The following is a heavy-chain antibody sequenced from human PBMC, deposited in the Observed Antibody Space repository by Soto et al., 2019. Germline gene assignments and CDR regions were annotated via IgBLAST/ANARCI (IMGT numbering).Heavy chain of an antibody. CDR2: MNPNSANT. V-gene: IGHV1-8*01. Sequence: QVQLVQSGAEVKKPGASVKVSCKASGYTFTSYDINWVRQATGQGLEWMGWMNPNSANTGYAQKFQGRVTMTRNTSMSTACLRLNSPGADDSAGDCCASEGVRGMDVWGQGTTVTVSS. CDR1: GYTFTSYD. J-gene: IGHJ6*02. D-gene: IGHD3-16*01. CDR3: ASEGVRGMDV.